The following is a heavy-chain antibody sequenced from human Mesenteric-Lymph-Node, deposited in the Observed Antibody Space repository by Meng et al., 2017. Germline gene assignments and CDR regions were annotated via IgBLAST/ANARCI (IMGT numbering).Heavy chain of an antibody. Sequence: QVQLQESGPGLVKPSQTLSLTCTVSGGSISSSDSYWNWIRQPPGKGLEWIGYIYNSGTAYYNPSLKSRVTISVDTSKNQFSLKLNSVTAADTAVYYCARVLKGMTTVTTWYFNLWGRGTLVTVSS. CDR2: IYNSGTA. CDR1: GGSISSSDSY. D-gene: IGHD4-17*01. J-gene: IGHJ2*01. V-gene: IGHV4-30-4*01. CDR3: ARVLKGMTTVTTWYFNL.